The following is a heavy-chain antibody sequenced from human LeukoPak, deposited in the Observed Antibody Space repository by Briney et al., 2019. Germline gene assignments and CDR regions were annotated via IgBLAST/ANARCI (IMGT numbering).Heavy chain of an antibody. D-gene: IGHD3-22*01. J-gene: IGHJ4*02. CDR3: ARDSYDISGYRHIDY. Sequence: HSQTLSLTCSVSGGSVTSGGHYWSWIPQHPGKGLEWIGDIYYSDSNFYNPSLQSRVTISVDASKNQFSMKLSSVTAAVTAVYYCARDSYDISGYRHIDYWGQGTLVTVSS. V-gene: IGHV4-31*03. CDR1: GGSVTSGGHY. CDR2: IYYSDSN.